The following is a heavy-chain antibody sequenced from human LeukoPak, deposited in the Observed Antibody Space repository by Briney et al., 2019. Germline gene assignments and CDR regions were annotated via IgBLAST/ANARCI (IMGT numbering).Heavy chain of an antibody. CDR1: GFTFRSYS. J-gene: IGHJ6*03. Sequence: GGSLRLSCVGSGFTFRSYSIHWVRQAPGKGLESVAVISSEEHITYYADSVKGRFTISRDNSKNTLYLQMGSLRPEDMAVYYCARGGVVPTYMDVWGKGTTVTVSS. CDR2: ISSEEHIT. D-gene: IGHD2-15*01. CDR3: ARGGVVPTYMDV. V-gene: IGHV3-64*02.